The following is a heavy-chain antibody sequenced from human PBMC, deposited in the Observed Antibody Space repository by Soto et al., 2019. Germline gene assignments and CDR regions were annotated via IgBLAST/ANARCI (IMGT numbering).Heavy chain of an antibody. CDR1: GFTFSRHG. J-gene: IGHJ4*02. V-gene: IGHV3-33*01. D-gene: IGHD2-21*02. CDR2: IWYDGSNK. Sequence: QVQLVESGGGVVQPGRSLRLSCAASGFTFSRHGMQWVRQAPGKGLEWVAVIWYDGSNKYYADSVKGRFTISRDNSKNTLYLQMNSLGVEDTAVYYCARGTLRGDYGADYWGQGTLVTVSS. CDR3: ARGTLRGDYGADY.